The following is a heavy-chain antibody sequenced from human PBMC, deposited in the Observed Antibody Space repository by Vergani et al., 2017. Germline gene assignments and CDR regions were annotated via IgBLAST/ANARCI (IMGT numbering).Heavy chain of an antibody. CDR1: GYTFTGYY. CDR2: INPNSGGT. Sequence: QVQLVQSGTEVKKPGASVKVSCKASGYTFTGYYMHWVRQAPGQGLEWMGWINPNSGGTNYARKFQGRVTMTRDTSISKAYMELSGLRSDDTAVYYCARGPIPTTVKDWFDPWGQGTLVTVSS. V-gene: IGHV1-2*02. D-gene: IGHD4-11*01. J-gene: IGHJ5*02. CDR3: ARGPIPTTVKDWFDP.